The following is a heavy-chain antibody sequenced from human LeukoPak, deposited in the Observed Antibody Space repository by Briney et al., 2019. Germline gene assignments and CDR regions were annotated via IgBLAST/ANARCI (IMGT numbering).Heavy chain of an antibody. Sequence: PGRSLRLSCAASGFTFSSYGMHWVRQAPDKGLEWVAVISYDGSNKYYADSVKGRFTISRDNSKNTLYLQMNSLRAEDTAVYYCAKLPSMYCGGDCYTEFFQHWGQGTLVTVSS. CDR1: GFTFSSYG. V-gene: IGHV3-30*18. J-gene: IGHJ1*01. CDR2: ISYDGSNK. D-gene: IGHD2-21*02. CDR3: AKLPSMYCGGDCYTEFFQH.